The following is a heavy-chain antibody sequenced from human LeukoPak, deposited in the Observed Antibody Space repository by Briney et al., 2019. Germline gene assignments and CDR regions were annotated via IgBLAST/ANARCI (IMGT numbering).Heavy chain of an antibody. CDR1: GYTFTDYY. CDR3: AREGNNNWSDY. V-gene: IGHV1-2*02. D-gene: IGHD1-1*01. Sequence: VASVKVSCKTSGYTFTDYYIYWVRQAPGQGLEWMGWISPNSGGTNYAQTFQGRVTMTRDTSISTAYMEINRLRSDDTAVYYCAREGNNNWSDYWGQGTLVTVSS. J-gene: IGHJ4*02. CDR2: ISPNSGGT.